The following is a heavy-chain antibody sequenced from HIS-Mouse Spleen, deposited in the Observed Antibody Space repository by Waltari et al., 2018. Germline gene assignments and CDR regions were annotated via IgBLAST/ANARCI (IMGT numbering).Heavy chain of an antibody. CDR3: ARIGSHRRGYSYGYWFDP. J-gene: IGHJ5*02. CDR1: VYTFTSYD. V-gene: IGHV1-8*01. Sequence: QVQLVQSGAEVKKPGASVKVSCKASVYTFTSYDINWVRQATGQGLEWMGWMNPNSGNTGYAQKFQGRVTMTRNTSISTAYMELSSLRSEDTAVYYCARIGSHRRGYSYGYWFDPWGQGTLVTVSS. D-gene: IGHD5-18*01. CDR2: MNPNSGNT.